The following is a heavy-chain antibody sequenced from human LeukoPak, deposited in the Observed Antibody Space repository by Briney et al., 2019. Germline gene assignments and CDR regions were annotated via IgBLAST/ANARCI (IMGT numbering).Heavy chain of an antibody. CDR3: AREIIRGANSGDAFDI. CDR2: IYHSGST. CDR1: GGSISSGGYS. J-gene: IGHJ3*02. Sequence: SQTLSLTCAVSGGSISSGGYSWSWIRQPPGRGLEWIGYIYHSGSTYYNPSHKSRVTISVDRSKNQFSLKLSSVTAADTAVYYCAREIIRGANSGDAFDIWGQGTMVTVSS. V-gene: IGHV4-30-2*01. D-gene: IGHD3-10*01.